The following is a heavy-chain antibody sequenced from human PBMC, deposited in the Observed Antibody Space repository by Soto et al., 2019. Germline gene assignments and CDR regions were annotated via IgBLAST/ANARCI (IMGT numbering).Heavy chain of an antibody. D-gene: IGHD6-13*01. CDR1: GFTFSNYA. CDR3: AKVWYVAATGLTYRFDP. CDR2: ISGSGATT. Sequence: GGSLRLSCAASGFTFSNYAVTWVRQAPGKGLEWVSTISGSGATTYYADSVKGRFTISRDNSESTLYLQMNSLRAEDTAIYYCAKVWYVAATGLTYRFDPWGQGTLVTVSS. J-gene: IGHJ5*02. V-gene: IGHV3-23*01.